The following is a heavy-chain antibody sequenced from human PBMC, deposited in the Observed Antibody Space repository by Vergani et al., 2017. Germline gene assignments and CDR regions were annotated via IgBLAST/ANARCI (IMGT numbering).Heavy chain of an antibody. V-gene: IGHV1-2*04. Sequence: QVQLVQSGAEVKKPGAPVKVSCKASGYTFTGYYMHWVRQAPGQGLEWMGWINPNSGGTNYAQKFQGWVTMTMDTSISTAYMELSRLRSDDTAVYYCARGRVVPAAITVNAQGSDYWGQGTLVTVSS. CDR2: INPNSGGT. CDR3: ARGRVVPAAITVNAQGSDY. D-gene: IGHD2-2*02. J-gene: IGHJ4*02. CDR1: GYTFTGYY.